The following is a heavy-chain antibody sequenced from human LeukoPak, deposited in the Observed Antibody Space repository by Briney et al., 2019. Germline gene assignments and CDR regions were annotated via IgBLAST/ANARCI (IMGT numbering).Heavy chain of an antibody. CDR3: ARRAGIYSHPYDY. D-gene: IGHD1-14*01. CDR1: GFTFSSYG. Sequence: GGSLRLSCAASGFTFSSYGMHWVRQAPGKGLEWVSYISSSGRTIYYADSVKGRFTISRDNAKNSLYLQMNSLRAEDTAVYYCARRAGIYSHPYDYWGQGTLVTVSS. CDR2: ISSSGRTI. V-gene: IGHV3-48*04. J-gene: IGHJ4*02.